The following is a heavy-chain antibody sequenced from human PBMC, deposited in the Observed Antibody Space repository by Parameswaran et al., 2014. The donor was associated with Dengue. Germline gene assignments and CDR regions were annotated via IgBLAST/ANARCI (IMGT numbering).Heavy chain of an antibody. J-gene: IGHJ6*02. D-gene: IGHD6-13*01. Sequence: WVRQALDKGLSGWDGSALTMVTQTMHRSSRGRVTMTTDTSTSTAYMELRSLRSDDTAVYYCARGGIAAIVDYGMDVWGQGTTVTRSP. CDR3: ARGGIAAIVDYGMDV. V-gene: IGHV1-18*01. CDR2: SALTMVT.